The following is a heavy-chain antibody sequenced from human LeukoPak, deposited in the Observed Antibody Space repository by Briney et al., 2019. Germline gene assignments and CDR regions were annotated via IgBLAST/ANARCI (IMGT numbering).Heavy chain of an antibody. D-gene: IGHD2/OR15-2a*01. Sequence: GGSLRLSCAASGFTFSSYWMSWVRQAPGKGLEWVANIKQGGSEKYYVDSVKGRFTISRDNAKNSLYLQMNSLRAEDTAVYYCARGLDQLFSFAFDIWGQGTMVTVSS. CDR2: IKQGGSEK. CDR3: ARGLDQLFSFAFDI. CDR1: GFTFSSYW. V-gene: IGHV3-7*01. J-gene: IGHJ3*02.